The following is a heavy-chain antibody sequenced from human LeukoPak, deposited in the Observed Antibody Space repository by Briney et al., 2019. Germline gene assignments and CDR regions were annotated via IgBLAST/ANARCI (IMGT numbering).Heavy chain of an antibody. CDR1: GGSISGYY. Sequence: ASETLSLTCTVSGGSISGYYWSWIRQPPGKGLEWVGYISYSGSTNYNPSLNSRVTISVDTSKNQFSLKLSSVTAADTAVYYCASMVRGVIAWFDPWGQGTLVTVSS. D-gene: IGHD3-10*01. J-gene: IGHJ5*02. CDR3: ASMVRGVIAWFDP. CDR2: ISYSGST. V-gene: IGHV4-59*08.